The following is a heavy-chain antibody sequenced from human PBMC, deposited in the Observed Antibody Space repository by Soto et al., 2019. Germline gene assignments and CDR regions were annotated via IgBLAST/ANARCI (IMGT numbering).Heavy chain of an antibody. Sequence: QVQLRQWGAGLVKPSETLSLTCAVYGGSFNGYYWNWIRQPPGKGLEWIGEINHSGSTNYNPSLKRRVSISVDTSKNQCSLRLSSVTAADTAVYYCASQRPTVTTFDYWGQGTLVTVSS. CDR2: INHSGST. J-gene: IGHJ4*02. D-gene: IGHD4-17*01. CDR1: GGSFNGYY. CDR3: ASQRPTVTTFDY. V-gene: IGHV4-34*01.